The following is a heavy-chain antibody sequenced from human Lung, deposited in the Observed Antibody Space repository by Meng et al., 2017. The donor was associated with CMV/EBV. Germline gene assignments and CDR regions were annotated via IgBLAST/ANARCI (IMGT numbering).Heavy chain of an antibody. CDR3: AKSLFGGVVGPLFDY. CDR2: VYSGGSST. CDR1: GFTFSSYG. J-gene: IGHJ4*01. V-gene: IGHV3-23*03. Sequence: GGSLRLXCAASGFTFSSYGMSWVRQAPGKGLEWVSVVYSGGSSTYSADSVKGRFTISRDNSKNTLYLQMNSLRAEDTAVYYCAKSLFGGVVGPLFDYWGHGTXVTVSS. D-gene: IGHD2-2*01.